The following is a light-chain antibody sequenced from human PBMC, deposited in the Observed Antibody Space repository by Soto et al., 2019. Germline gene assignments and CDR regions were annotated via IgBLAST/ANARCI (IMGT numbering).Light chain of an antibody. J-gene: IGKJ1*01. CDR1: QSVRSSY. CDR2: GAS. Sequence: EIVLTQSPGSLSLSPGERATLSCRASQSVRSSYLAWYQHKPGQAPSXXIYGASSRATGVPDRFSGSGSETDLTLTISRLEPEDFEVYYCQQYGTFPRTFGQGTKVDIK. V-gene: IGKV3-20*01. CDR3: QQYGTFPRT.